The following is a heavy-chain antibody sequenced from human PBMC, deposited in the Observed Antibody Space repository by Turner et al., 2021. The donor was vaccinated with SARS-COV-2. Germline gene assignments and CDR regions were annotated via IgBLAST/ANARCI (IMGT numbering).Heavy chain of an antibody. V-gene: IGHV1-69*14. CDR2: IIPIFGTA. CDR3: ARVLDYGDDAVNGWFDP. D-gene: IGHD4-17*01. CDR1: GGPFSSYA. J-gene: IGHJ5*02. Sequence: QVQLVQSGAELKEPGSSVKVSCKPSGGPFSSYAISWVRQAPGQGVEWMGGIIPIFGTANYAQKFQGRVTITADKSTSTAYMELSSLRSEDTAVYYCARVLDYGDDAVNGWFDPWGQGTLVTVSS.